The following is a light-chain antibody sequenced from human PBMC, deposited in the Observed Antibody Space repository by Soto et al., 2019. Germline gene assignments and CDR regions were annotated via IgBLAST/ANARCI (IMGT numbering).Light chain of an antibody. J-gene: IGKJ2*01. CDR2: GAS. Sequence: EIVMTQSPATLSVSPGEGATLSCRASQSVSSKLAWYQQKPGQAPRLLIYGASTRATGIPARFSGSGSGTEFTLTISSLQSDDFGVYYCLRYNNWPPYTFGQGTKVDI. CDR1: QSVSSK. V-gene: IGKV3-15*01. CDR3: LRYNNWPPYT.